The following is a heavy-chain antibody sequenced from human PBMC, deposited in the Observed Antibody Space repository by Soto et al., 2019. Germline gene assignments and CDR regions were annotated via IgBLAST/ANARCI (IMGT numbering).Heavy chain of an antibody. D-gene: IGHD3-22*01. Sequence: GGSLRLSCAASGFTFRSYGMHWVRQAPGKGLEWVAVISYDGSNKYYADSVKGRFTISRDNSKNTLYLQMNSLRPEDTAVYYCAKDGILDSSGHYYYFDYWGQGTLVTVSS. CDR3: AKDGILDSSGHYYYFDY. J-gene: IGHJ4*02. CDR1: GFTFRSYG. CDR2: ISYDGSNK. V-gene: IGHV3-30*18.